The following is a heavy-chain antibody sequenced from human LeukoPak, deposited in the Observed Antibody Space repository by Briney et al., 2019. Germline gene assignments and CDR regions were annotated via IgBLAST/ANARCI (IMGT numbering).Heavy chain of an antibody. CDR3: AREGQQQLAYYYYYYMDV. CDR2: INTNTGNP. V-gene: IGHV7-4-1*02. J-gene: IGHJ6*03. D-gene: IGHD6-13*01. Sequence: ASAKVSCKASGYTFTSYAMNWVRQAPGQGLEWMGWINTNTGNPTYAQGFTGRFVFSLDTSVSTAYLQISSLKAEDTAVYYCAREGQQQLAYYYYYYMDVWGKGTTVTVSS. CDR1: GYTFTSYA.